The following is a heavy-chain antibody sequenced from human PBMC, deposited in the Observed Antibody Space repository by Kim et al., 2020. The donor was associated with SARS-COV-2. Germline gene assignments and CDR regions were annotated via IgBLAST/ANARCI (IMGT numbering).Heavy chain of an antibody. CDR3: ASGGDSGSYYLTYYFDY. Sequence: LKRRVTISVDTSKNQFSLKLSSVTAADTAVYYCASGGDSGSYYLTYYFDYWGQGTLVTVSS. J-gene: IGHJ4*02. V-gene: IGHV4-39*01. D-gene: IGHD1-26*01.